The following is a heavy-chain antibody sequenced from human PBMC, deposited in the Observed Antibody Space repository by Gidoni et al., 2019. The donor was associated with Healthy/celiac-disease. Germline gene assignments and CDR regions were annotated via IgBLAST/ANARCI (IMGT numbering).Heavy chain of an antibody. V-gene: IGHV3-23*01. CDR3: SRVGATIYFDY. J-gene: IGHJ4*02. CDR2: ISGSGGST. CDR1: GSTFSSYA. Sequence: EVQLLESGGGLVQPGGSLRLSCAASGSTFSSYAMSWVRQAPGKGLGWVSAISGSGGSTYYADSVKGRFTISRDNSKNTLYLQMNSLRAEDTAVYYCSRVGATIYFDYWGQGTLVTVSS. D-gene: IGHD1-26*01.